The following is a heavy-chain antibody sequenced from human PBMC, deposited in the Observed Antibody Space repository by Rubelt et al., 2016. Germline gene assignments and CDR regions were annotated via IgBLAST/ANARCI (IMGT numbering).Heavy chain of an antibody. V-gene: IGHV4-39*01. D-gene: IGHD2-15*01. Sequence: QLQLRESGPGVLKPSETLSLTCTVSGGSISSRGSYWGWIRQSPGKGLAWIGAIYDSVSTYYNPSRGSRVSMSIDTSSDQFSGRRNSVTAADTATDYCAVSGASCDAGMCWYDPWGQGTRVTVSS. CDR3: AVSGASCDAGMCWYDP. CDR2: IYDSVST. CDR1: GGSISSRGSY. J-gene: IGHJ5*02.